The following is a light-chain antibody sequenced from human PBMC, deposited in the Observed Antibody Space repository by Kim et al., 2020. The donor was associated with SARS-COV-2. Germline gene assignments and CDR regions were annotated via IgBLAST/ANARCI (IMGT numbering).Light chain of an antibody. V-gene: IGLV2-11*03. J-gene: IGLJ2*01. Sequence: GKSNTISGTGTSSVIGIYNLVSWYQQHPGKAPKLMIYAVTKRPSGVPDRFSGSKSGNTASLTVSGLQAEDEADYYCCSYAGNYLVVFGGGTQLTVL. CDR2: AVT. CDR1: SSVIGIYNL. CDR3: CSYAGNYLVV.